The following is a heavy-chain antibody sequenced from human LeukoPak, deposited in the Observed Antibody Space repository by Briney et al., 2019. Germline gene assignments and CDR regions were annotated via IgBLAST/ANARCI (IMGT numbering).Heavy chain of an antibody. CDR1: GGTFNNYA. Sequence: VASVKLSCTASGGTFNNYAFSWVRQAPGQGLEWMGIIIPILSIANYAHNFQGRVTITADKSTSTDYMELSSLGSEHTAVYYCARDSVLGCGGDCYSHFDCWGEGGLVTVCS. V-gene: IGHV1-69*04. J-gene: IGHJ4*02. D-gene: IGHD2-21*01. CDR3: ARDSVLGCGGDCYSHFDC. CDR2: IIPILSIA.